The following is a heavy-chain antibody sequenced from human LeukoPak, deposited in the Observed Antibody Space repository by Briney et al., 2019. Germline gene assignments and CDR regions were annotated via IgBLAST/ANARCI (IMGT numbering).Heavy chain of an antibody. D-gene: IGHD6-13*01. J-gene: IGHJ4*02. CDR3: ARVSPYSSSWYWEDY. CDR2: INPNSGGT. Sequence: ASVKVSCKASGYTFTGYCMHWVRQAPGQGLEWMGWINPNSGGTNYAQKFQGRVTMTRDTSISTAYMELSRLRSDDTAVYYCARVSPYSSSWYWEDYWGQGTLVTVSS. V-gene: IGHV1-2*02. CDR1: GYTFTGYC.